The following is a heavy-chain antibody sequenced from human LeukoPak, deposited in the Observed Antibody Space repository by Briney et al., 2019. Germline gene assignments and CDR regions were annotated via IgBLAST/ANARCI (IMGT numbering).Heavy chain of an antibody. Sequence: ASLKVSCKASGYTFTSYDINWVRQATGQGLEWMGWMNPNSGNTGYAQKFQGRVTITRNTSISTAYMELSSLRSEDTAVYYCARSGSYRRNDAFDIWGQGTMVTVSS. D-gene: IGHD1-26*01. CDR1: GYTFTSYD. CDR3: ARSGSYRRNDAFDI. J-gene: IGHJ3*02. V-gene: IGHV1-8*03. CDR2: MNPNSGNT.